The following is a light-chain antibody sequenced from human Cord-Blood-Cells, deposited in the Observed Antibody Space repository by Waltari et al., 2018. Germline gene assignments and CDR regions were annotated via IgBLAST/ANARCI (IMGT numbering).Light chain of an antibody. J-gene: IGKJ3*01. V-gene: IGKV3-20*01. Sequence: EIVLTQSPRTLFFSTGERAPLYCRASQCVSSSYLAWYQQKPGQAPRLLIYGASSRATGIPDRLSGSGSGTDFTLTISRLEPEDFAVYYCQQYGSSVFTFGPGTKVEIK. CDR2: GAS. CDR1: QCVSSSY. CDR3: QQYGSSVFT.